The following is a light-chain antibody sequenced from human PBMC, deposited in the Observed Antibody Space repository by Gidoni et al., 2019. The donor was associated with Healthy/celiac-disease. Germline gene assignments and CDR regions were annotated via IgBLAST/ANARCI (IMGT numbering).Light chain of an antibody. CDR1: SSNIGSNT. V-gene: IGLV1-44*01. CDR2: SNN. Sequence: QSVLTQPPSASVTPGQRVTISCSGSSSNIGSNTVNWYQQLPGTAPKLLIYSNNQRPSGVPDRFSGSKSGTSASLAISGLQSEDEADYYCAAWDDSLNGPYVFGTGTKVTVL. CDR3: AAWDDSLNGPYV. J-gene: IGLJ1*01.